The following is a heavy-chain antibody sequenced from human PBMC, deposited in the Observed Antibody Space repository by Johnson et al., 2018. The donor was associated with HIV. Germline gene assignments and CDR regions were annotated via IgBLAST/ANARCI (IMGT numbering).Heavy chain of an antibody. CDR2: IYSGGST. CDR1: GFTVSSNY. CDR3: ASAKSGSFDAFDI. Sequence: VQLVESGGGVVQPGGSLRLSCAASGFTVSSNYMSWVRQAPGKGLEWVSVIYSGGSTYYADSVKGRFTISRDNSKNTLYLQMNSLRAEDTAVYYCASAKSGSFDAFDIWGLGTLVTVSS. J-gene: IGHJ3*02. D-gene: IGHD1-26*01. V-gene: IGHV3-66*01.